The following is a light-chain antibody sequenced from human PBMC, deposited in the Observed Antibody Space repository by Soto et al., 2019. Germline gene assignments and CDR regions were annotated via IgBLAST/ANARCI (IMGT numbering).Light chain of an antibody. V-gene: IGKV3-20*01. CDR3: QQYGESLYT. CDR1: QSLSSSY. Sequence: EIVLTQSPGTLSLSPGERGTLSCRANQSLSSSYLAWYQQKPGQAPRLLIHGASSRAAGIPDRFSGSGSGTDFTLTISRLEPEDFAVYYCQQYGESLYTFGQGTKVDIK. CDR2: GAS. J-gene: IGKJ2*01.